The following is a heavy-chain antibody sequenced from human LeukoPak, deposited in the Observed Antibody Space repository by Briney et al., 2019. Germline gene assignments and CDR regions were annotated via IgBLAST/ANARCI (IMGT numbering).Heavy chain of an antibody. Sequence: SQTLSLTCTVSGGSISSGDYYWSWIRQPPGEGLEWIGYIYYSGSTYYNPSLKSRVTISVDTSKNQFSLKLSSVTAADTAVYYCAREGGPFDDYGDYYFDYWGQGTLVTVSS. J-gene: IGHJ4*02. V-gene: IGHV4-30-4*01. D-gene: IGHD4-17*01. CDR3: AREGGPFDDYGDYYFDY. CDR2: IYYSGST. CDR1: GGSISSGDYY.